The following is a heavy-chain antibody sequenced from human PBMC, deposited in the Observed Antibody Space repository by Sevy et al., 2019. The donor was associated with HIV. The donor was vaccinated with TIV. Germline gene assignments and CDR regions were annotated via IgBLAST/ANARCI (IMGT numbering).Heavy chain of an antibody. CDR1: GGSISSGSYY. J-gene: IGHJ3*01. Sequence: SETLSLTCTVSGGSISSGSYYWSWIRQPAGKGLEWIGRIYTSGSTNYNPALKSRVTISVDTSKNQFSLKLSSVTAADTAVYYCARGGRGYDILTNWGQGTMVTVSS. V-gene: IGHV4-61*02. CDR2: IYTSGST. CDR3: ARGGRGYDILTN. D-gene: IGHD3-9*01.